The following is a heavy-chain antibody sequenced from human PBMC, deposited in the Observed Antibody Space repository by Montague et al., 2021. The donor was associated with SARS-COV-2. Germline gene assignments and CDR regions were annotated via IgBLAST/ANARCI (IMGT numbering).Heavy chain of an antibody. CDR3: AGGSGIINFYNFGMDV. V-gene: IGHV4-4*07. CDR2: IYTSGTT. Sequence: SETLSLTCTVSGGSISSYYWSWIRQPAGKGLEWIGRIYTSGTTNYNPSLKSRVTMSVDTSKNKFSLKLSSVTAADTAVYYCAGGSGIINFYNFGMDVWGQGTTVTVSS. D-gene: IGHD3-10*01. J-gene: IGHJ6*02. CDR1: GGSISSYY.